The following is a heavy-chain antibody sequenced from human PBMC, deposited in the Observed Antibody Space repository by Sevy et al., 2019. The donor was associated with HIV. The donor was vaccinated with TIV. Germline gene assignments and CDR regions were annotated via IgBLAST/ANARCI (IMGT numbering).Heavy chain of an antibody. D-gene: IGHD3-22*01. CDR1: GYTFISFG. CDR2: ISVYNGKI. J-gene: IGHJ5*02. Sequence: ASVKVSCKASGYTFISFGISWVRQAPRQGLEWVGWISVYNGKINYAQNFQGRVTMTTDTSTRTAYMELKSLRSDDTAVYYCARRGAFDFDTSGFLSPWGQGTLVTVSS. CDR3: ARRGAFDFDTSGFLSP. V-gene: IGHV1-18*01.